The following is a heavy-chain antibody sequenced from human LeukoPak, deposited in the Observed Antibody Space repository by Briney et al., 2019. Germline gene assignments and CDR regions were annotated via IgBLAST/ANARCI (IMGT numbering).Heavy chain of an antibody. D-gene: IGHD6-13*01. CDR1: GFTFSSYS. CDR3: AGDSSDSSCAD. CDR2: ISSSSSYI. Sequence: GGSLRLSCAASGFTFSSYSMNWVRQAPGKGLEWVSSISSSSSYIYCADSVKGRFTISRDNAKNSLYLQMNSLRAEDTAVYYCAGDSSDSSCADWGQGTLVTVSS. J-gene: IGHJ4*02. V-gene: IGHV3-21*01.